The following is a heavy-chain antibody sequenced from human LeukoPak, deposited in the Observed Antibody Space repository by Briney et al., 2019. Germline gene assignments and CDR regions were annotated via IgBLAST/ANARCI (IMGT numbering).Heavy chain of an antibody. J-gene: IGHJ6*02. D-gene: IGHD3-3*01. CDR3: ARVPGEYDFWSGTPILRGYYYYGMDV. CDR2: INHSGST. CDR1: GGSFSGYY. V-gene: IGHV4-34*01. Sequence: MTSETLSLTCAVYGGSFSGYYWSWIRQPPGKGLEWIGEINHSGSTNCNPSLKSRVTISVDTSKNQFSLKLSSVTAADTAVYYCARVPGEYDFWSGTPILRGYYYYGMDVWGQGTTVTVSS.